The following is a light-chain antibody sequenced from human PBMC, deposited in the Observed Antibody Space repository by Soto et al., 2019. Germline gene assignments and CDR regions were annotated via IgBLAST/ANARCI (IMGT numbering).Light chain of an antibody. V-gene: IGKV1-39*01. CDR3: QQSYSLPWT. CDR2: AAS. Sequence: DIQMTQSPSSLSASVGDTVSITCRASQSITSYLNWYQQKPGKAPRLLIFAASSLESGVPSRFSGSASGTDCTLTISSLQPEDFATYYCQQSYSLPWTFGQGTQGGYQ. J-gene: IGKJ1*01. CDR1: QSITSY.